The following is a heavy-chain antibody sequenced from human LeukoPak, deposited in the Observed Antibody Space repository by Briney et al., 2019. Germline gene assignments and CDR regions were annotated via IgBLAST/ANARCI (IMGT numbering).Heavy chain of an antibody. CDR1: GFTFSSYS. D-gene: IGHD2-15*01. CDR2: ISSSSSYI. J-gene: IGHJ6*02. CDR3: ARGSYCSGGSCLEDRYYYYGMDV. V-gene: IGHV3-21*01. Sequence: GGSLRLSCAASGFTFSSYSMTWVRQAPGKGLEWVSSISSSSSYIYYADSVKGRFTISRDNAKNSLYPQMNGLRAEDTAVYYCARGSYCSGGSCLEDRYYYYGMDVWGQGTTVTVSS.